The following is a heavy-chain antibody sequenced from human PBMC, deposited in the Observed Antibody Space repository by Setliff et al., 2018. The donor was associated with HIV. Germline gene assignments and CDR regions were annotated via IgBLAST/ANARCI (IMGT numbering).Heavy chain of an antibody. CDR3: SRAHHDFWSGYCPFDY. Sequence: SETLSLTCTVSGDSISSGSYYWSWIRQHPGKGLEWIGYIHYSGSTHYNPSLDSRLTISVDTSQNLFSLKLSSVTAADTAVYFCSRAHHDFWSGYCPFDYWGQGTLVTVSS. V-gene: IGHV4-31*03. CDR2: IHYSGST. J-gene: IGHJ4*02. D-gene: IGHD3-3*01. CDR1: GDSISSGSYY.